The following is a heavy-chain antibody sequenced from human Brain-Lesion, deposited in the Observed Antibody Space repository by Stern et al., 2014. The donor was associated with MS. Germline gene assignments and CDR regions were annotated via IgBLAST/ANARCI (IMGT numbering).Heavy chain of an antibody. V-gene: IGHV1-24*01. D-gene: IGHD3-3*01. CDR3: ATDRDDFRSGYSAPTKGYGLDV. Sequence: VQLVQSGAEVKKPGASVKASCKVSGYTLTELSMHWVRQAPGNGLEWMGGFDPEDGETISAQKFQGRVALTEDTSTDTAYMELSSLRSEDTSVYYCATDRDDFRSGYSAPTKGYGLDVWGQGTTVTV. CDR1: GYTLTELS. J-gene: IGHJ6*02. CDR2: FDPEDGET.